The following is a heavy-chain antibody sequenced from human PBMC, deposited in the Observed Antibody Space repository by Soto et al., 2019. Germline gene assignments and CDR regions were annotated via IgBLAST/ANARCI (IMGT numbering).Heavy chain of an antibody. Sequence: QVQLQESGPGLVKPSQTLSLTCTVSGGSISSGDYYWSWIRQPPGKGLEWIGYIYYSGSTYYNPPLKSRLTISLDPSQDQFAPKLSAVTAADRAVYYCARVCSRIHFDFWGQGTLVTLSS. D-gene: IGHD2-21*01. V-gene: IGHV4-30-4*01. CDR2: IYYSGST. CDR1: GGSISSGDYY. CDR3: ARVCSRIHFDF. J-gene: IGHJ4*02.